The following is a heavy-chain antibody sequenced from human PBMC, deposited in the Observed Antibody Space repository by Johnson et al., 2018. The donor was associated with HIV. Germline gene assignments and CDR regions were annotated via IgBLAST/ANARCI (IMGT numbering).Heavy chain of an antibody. D-gene: IGHD4-17*01. Sequence: VQLVESGGGLVQPGGSLRLSCAASGFTFSSYAMSWVRQAPGKGLEWVSAISCSGGSTYYADSVKGRFTISRDNSKNTLYLQMNSLRAEDTAVYYCATHLNDYGDTLTDDAFDIWGQGTLLTVSS. CDR2: ISCSGGST. V-gene: IGHV3-23*04. CDR3: ATHLNDYGDTLTDDAFDI. J-gene: IGHJ3*02. CDR1: GFTFSSYA.